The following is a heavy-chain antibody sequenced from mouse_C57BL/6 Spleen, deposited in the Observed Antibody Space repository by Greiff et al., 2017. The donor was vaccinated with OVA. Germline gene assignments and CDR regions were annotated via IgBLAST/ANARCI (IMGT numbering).Heavy chain of an antibody. CDR2: ISNGGGST. CDR1: GFTFSDYY. Sequence: EVKLMESGGGLVQPGGSLKLSCAASGFTFSDYYMYWVRQTPEKRLEWVAYISNGGGSTYYPDTVKGRFTISRDNAKNTLYLPMSRLKSEDTAMYYCARRRGTGYFDYWGQGTTLTVSS. V-gene: IGHV5-12*01. D-gene: IGHD3-3*01. CDR3: ARRRGTGYFDY. J-gene: IGHJ2*01.